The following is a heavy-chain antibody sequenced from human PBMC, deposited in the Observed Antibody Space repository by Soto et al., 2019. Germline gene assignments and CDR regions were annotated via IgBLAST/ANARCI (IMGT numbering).Heavy chain of an antibody. CDR2: ISGSGGST. Sequence: EVQLLESGGGLVQPGGSLRLSCAASGFTFSSYAMSWVRQAPGKGLEWVSAISGSGGSTYYADSVKGRFTISRDNSKNTLYLQMNSLRAEDTAVYYCATLSSQWFGELLRQKDYWGQGTLVTVSS. CDR1: GFTFSSYA. D-gene: IGHD3-10*01. CDR3: ATLSSQWFGELLRQKDY. V-gene: IGHV3-23*01. J-gene: IGHJ4*02.